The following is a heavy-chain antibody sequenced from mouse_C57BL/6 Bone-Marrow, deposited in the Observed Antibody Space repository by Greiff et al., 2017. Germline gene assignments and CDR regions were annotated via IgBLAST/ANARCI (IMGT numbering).Heavy chain of an antibody. CDR2: IDPSDSET. CDR1: GYTFTSYW. Sequence: QVQLQQPGAELVRPGSSVKLSCKASGYTFTSYWMHWVKQRPIQGLKWIGNIDPSDSETHYNQKFKDKATLTVDKSSSTAYMQLSSLTSEDSAVYYCARRGYWYFDVWGTGTTVTVSS. V-gene: IGHV1-52*01. J-gene: IGHJ1*03. CDR3: ARRGYWYFDV.